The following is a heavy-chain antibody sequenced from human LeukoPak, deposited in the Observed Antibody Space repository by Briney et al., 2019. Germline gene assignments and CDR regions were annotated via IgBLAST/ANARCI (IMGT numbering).Heavy chain of an antibody. Sequence: PGGSLRLSCAPSGLTFSSYEMSWVRQAPGKGLEWVSYIRGSGSTIFYADSVEGRFTISRDNAKNSLYLQMNSLRAEDTAGYYSAREGTTSGSFSYYYYYMDVWGKGTPVTVSS. CDR3: AREGTTSGSFSYYYYYMDV. J-gene: IGHJ6*03. V-gene: IGHV3-48*03. D-gene: IGHD3-10*01. CDR1: GLTFSSYE. CDR2: IRGSGSTI.